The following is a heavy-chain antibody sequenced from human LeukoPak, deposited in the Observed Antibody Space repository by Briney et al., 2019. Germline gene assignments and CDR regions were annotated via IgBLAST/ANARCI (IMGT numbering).Heavy chain of an antibody. CDR3: ARDRYYGSGSYLAY. D-gene: IGHD3-10*01. V-gene: IGHV3-11*01. CDR1: GFTFSDYY. CDR2: ISNSGSTI. J-gene: IGHJ4*02. Sequence: GGSLRLSCAASGFTFSDYYMTWIRQAPGKGLEWVSYISNSGSTIYYADSVKGRFTISRDNGKNSLYLQMNSLRAEDTAVYYCARDRYYGSGSYLAYWGQGTLVTVSS.